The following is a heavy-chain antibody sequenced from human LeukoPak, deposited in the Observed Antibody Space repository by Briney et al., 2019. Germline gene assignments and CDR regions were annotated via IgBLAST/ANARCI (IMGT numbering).Heavy chain of an antibody. CDR3: AKDGYYGSGTFPDY. D-gene: IGHD3-10*01. CDR1: GFTFRSYG. Sequence: GTSLRLSCAASGFTFRSYGMNWVRQAPGKGLEWVAVISYVGTNKFYVDSLRGRFTISRDNSKNTLYLQMDSLRAEDTAVYYCAKDGYYGSGTFPDYWGQGTLVTVSS. CDR2: ISYVGTNK. J-gene: IGHJ4*02. V-gene: IGHV3-30*18.